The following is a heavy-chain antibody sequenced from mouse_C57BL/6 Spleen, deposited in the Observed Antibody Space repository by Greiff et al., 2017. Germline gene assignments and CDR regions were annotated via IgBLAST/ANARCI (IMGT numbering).Heavy chain of an antibody. V-gene: IGHV1-50*01. J-gene: IGHJ3*01. CDR2: IDPSDSYT. D-gene: IGHD1-1*01. Sequence: QVQLQQPGAELVKPGASVKLSCKASGYTFTSYWMQWVKQRPGQGLEWIGEIDPSDSYTNYNQKFKGKATLTVDTSSSTAYMQLSSLTAEDSAVYYCAVGRTWFAYWGQGTLVTVSA. CDR3: AVGRTWFAY. CDR1: GYTFTSYW.